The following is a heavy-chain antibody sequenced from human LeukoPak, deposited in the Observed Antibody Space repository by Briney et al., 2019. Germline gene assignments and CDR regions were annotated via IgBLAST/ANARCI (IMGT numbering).Heavy chain of an antibody. Sequence: ASVKVSCKASGYRFTGYNIDWVRQAPGQRPEWMGRINAENGDTKYSQKFQGGVTITRDTFASTSYMELSSLRSEDTAVYYCARDQYNVIDSWGQGTLVTVSS. CDR2: INAENGDT. J-gene: IGHJ4*02. V-gene: IGHV1-3*01. CDR3: ARDQYNVIDS. D-gene: IGHD1-14*01. CDR1: GYRFTGYN.